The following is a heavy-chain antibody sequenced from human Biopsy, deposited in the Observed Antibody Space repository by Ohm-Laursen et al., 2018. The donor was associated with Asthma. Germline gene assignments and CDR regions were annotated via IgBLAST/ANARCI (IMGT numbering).Heavy chain of an antibody. Sequence: SVKVSCKPPGGTFSNFAISWVRQAPGQGLEWLGGIMTVFGTINYAQKFQGRVTITADESTSTAYMEVTSLRSEDTAIYYCARCQVGYSSGWSLLLKKIYYSGMDVWGQGTAVTVSS. V-gene: IGHV1-69*13. D-gene: IGHD6-19*01. J-gene: IGHJ6*02. CDR3: ARCQVGYSSGWSLLLKKIYYSGMDV. CDR1: GGTFSNFA. CDR2: IMTVFGTI.